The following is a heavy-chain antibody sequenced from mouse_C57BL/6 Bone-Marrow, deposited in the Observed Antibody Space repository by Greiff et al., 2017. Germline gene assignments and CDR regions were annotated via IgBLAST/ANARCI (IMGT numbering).Heavy chain of an antibody. CDR2: IDPSDSYT. CDR3: ASSRLRRAWFAY. CDR1: GYTFTSYW. J-gene: IGHJ3*01. V-gene: IGHV1-59*01. D-gene: IGHD2-4*01. Sequence: QVQLKQPGAELVRPGTSVKLSCKASGYTFTSYWMHWVKQRPGQGLEWIGVIDPSDSYTNYNQKFKGKATLTVYTSSSTAYMHLCSLTSEDSAVYYCASSRLRRAWFAYWGQGTLVTVSA.